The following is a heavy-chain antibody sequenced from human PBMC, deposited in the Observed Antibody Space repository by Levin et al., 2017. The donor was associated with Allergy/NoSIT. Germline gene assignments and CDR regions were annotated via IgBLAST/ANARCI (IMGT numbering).Heavy chain of an antibody. J-gene: IGHJ4*02. V-gene: IGHV4-30-2*01. CDR1: GGSIRSGGYS. CDR3: ARVAGYSYGYYFDH. CDR2: IYLSGST. D-gene: IGHD5-18*01. Sequence: SQTLSLPCAVSGGSIRSGGYSWRWIRQPPGKGLEWIGNIYLSGSTYYNPSLKSRVTISVDRSKNQFSLNLSSVTAADTAVYYCARVAGYSYGYYFDHWGQGTLVTVSS.